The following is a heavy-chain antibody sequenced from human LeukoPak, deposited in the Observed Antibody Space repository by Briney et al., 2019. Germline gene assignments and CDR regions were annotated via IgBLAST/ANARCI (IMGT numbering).Heavy chain of an antibody. CDR3: ARDKDIRKNSGLHAFDI. D-gene: IGHD2-15*01. V-gene: IGHV3-48*01. J-gene: IGHJ3*02. CDR2: ISSSSSTI. Sequence: PGGSLRLSCAASGFTFSSYSMNWVRQAPGKGLEWVSYISSSSSTIYYADSVKGRFTISRDNSKNTLYLQMNSLRAEDTAVYYCARDKDIRKNSGLHAFDIWGQGTMVTVSS. CDR1: GFTFSSYS.